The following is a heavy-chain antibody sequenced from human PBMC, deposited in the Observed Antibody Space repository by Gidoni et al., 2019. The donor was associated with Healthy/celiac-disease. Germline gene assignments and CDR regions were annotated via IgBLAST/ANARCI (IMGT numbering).Heavy chain of an antibody. CDR1: GFTFSSYS. D-gene: IGHD5-18*01. V-gene: IGHV3-48*02. CDR2: ISSSSSTI. J-gene: IGHJ6*02. Sequence: EVQLVESGGGLVQPGGSLRLSCAASGFTFSSYSMNWVRQAPGTGLEWVSYISSSSSTIYYADSVKGRFTISRDNAKNSLYLQMNSLRDEDTAVYYCARELKRGYSYGGSYYYYGMDVWGQGTTVTVSS. CDR3: ARELKRGYSYGGSYYYYGMDV.